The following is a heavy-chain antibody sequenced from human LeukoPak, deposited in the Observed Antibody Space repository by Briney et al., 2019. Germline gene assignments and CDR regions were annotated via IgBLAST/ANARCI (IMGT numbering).Heavy chain of an antibody. CDR2: ISSSSSTI. CDR3: ARVQNRAALEAFDI. CDR1: GGSISSSN. Sequence: PSGTLSLTCAVSGGSISSSNWWSWVRQPPGKGLEWVSYISSSSSTIYYADSVKGRFTISRDNAKNSLYLQMNSLRAEDTALYYCARVQNRAALEAFDIWGQGTMVTVSS. V-gene: IGHV3-48*01. D-gene: IGHD6-6*01. J-gene: IGHJ3*02.